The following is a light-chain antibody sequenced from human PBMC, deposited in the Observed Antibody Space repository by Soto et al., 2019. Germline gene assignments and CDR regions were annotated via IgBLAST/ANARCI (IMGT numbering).Light chain of an antibody. Sequence: DIQMTQSPSTLSASVGDRVTITCRASQSTSTWLAWYQQRPGKTPKLLISEASKLESGVPSRFSSSGSGTEFTLTISSLQPDDFATYYCQQYITYPYAFGQGTKVEIK. CDR2: EAS. V-gene: IGKV1-5*03. CDR3: QQYITYPYA. CDR1: QSTSTW. J-gene: IGKJ1*01.